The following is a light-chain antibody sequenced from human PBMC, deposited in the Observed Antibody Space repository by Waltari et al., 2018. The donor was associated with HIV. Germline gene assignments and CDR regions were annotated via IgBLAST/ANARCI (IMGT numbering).Light chain of an antibody. CDR3: CSYAGSSNWV. CDR1: SSDVGSYNL. Sequence: QSALTQPASVSGSPGQSITISCTGSSSDVGSYNLVSWYQQHPGEAPKLMIYEGIKRPAGVSNRFSGSKSCNTASLTIAGLQAEDEADYYCCSYAGSSNWVFGGGTKLTVL. V-gene: IGLV2-23*01. J-gene: IGLJ3*02. CDR2: EGI.